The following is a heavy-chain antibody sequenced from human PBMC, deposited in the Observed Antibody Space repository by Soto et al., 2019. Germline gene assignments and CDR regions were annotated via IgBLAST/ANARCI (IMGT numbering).Heavy chain of an antibody. J-gene: IGHJ4*02. CDR3: ARRGPGTYFDY. Sequence: EVQLLDSGGGLVQPGGSLRLSCAASGFTFRNYAMNWVRQAPGKGLEWVSVISGSGDSIYYADSVKGRFTISRDNTKNSLYLQMNSLRTEDTALYYCARRGPGTYFDYWGQGTLVTVSA. CDR1: GFTFRNYA. V-gene: IGHV3-23*01. CDR2: ISGSGDSI. D-gene: IGHD6-13*01.